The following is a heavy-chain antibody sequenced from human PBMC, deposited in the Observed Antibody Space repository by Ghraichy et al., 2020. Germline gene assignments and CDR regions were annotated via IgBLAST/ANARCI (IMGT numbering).Heavy chain of an antibody. J-gene: IGHJ3*02. CDR3: ARDHLAWSLGDAFDI. CDR2: ISSSSSTI. CDR1: GFTFSSYS. D-gene: IGHD3-3*01. V-gene: IGHV3-48*02. Sequence: GGSLRLSCAASGFTFSSYSMNWVRQAPGKGLEWVSYISSSSSTIYYADSVKGRFTISRDNAKNSLYLQMNSLRDEDTAVYYCARDHLAWSLGDAFDIWGQGTMVTVSS.